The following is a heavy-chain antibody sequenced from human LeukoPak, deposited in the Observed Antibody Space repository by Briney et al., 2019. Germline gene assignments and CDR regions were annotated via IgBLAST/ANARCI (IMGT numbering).Heavy chain of an antibody. J-gene: IGHJ4*02. D-gene: IGHD6-13*01. V-gene: IGHV4-39*07. CDR2: IYYSGST. CDR3: ARDGMGGTAAAGYDY. CDR1: GGSISSSSYY. Sequence: SETLSLTCTVSGGSISSSSYYWGWIRQPPGKGLEWIGSIYYSGSTYYNPSLKSRVTISVDTSKNQFSLKLSSVTAADTAVYYCARDGMGGTAAAGYDYWGQGTLVTVSS.